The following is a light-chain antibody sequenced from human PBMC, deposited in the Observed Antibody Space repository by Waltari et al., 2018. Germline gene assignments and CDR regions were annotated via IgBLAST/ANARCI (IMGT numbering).Light chain of an antibody. CDR2: GAS. Sequence: ETVMTQSPATLSVSPGERATLSCRASQSVSSSLAWYQQKPGQAPRLLINGASARATGIPARFSGSGSGTEFTLTISSLQSEDFAIYYCQQYNSWPRTFGQGTKVEIK. J-gene: IGKJ1*01. CDR3: QQYNSWPRT. V-gene: IGKV3-15*01. CDR1: QSVSSS.